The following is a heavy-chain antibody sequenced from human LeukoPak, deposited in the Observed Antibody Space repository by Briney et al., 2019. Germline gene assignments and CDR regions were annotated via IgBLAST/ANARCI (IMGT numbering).Heavy chain of an antibody. J-gene: IGHJ4*02. D-gene: IGHD6-19*01. CDR2: IRTKSEGTT. V-gene: IGHV3-15*01. Sequence: GGSLRLSCAASGFTFSNAWMSWVRQAPGKGLEWVGRIRTKSEGTTEYAAPVKGRFTISRDDSKNTLYLQMNSLETEDTAVCYCTIDSNSGWTGYWGQGTLVTVSS. CDR3: TIDSNSGWTGY. CDR1: GFTFSNAW.